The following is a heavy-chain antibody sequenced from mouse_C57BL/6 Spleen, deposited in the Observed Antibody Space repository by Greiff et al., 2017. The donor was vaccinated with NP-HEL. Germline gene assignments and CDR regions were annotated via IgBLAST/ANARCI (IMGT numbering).Heavy chain of an antibody. J-gene: IGHJ4*01. Sequence: VQLQQSGAELVRPGASVTLSCKASGYTFTDYEMHWVKQTPVHGLEWIGAIDPETGGTAYNQKFKGKAILTADKSSSTAYMELRSLTSEDSAVYYCTRGDSNYAMDYWGQGTSVTVSS. CDR2: IDPETGGT. CDR3: TRGDSNYAMDY. D-gene: IGHD2-5*01. CDR1: GYTFTDYE. V-gene: IGHV1-15*01.